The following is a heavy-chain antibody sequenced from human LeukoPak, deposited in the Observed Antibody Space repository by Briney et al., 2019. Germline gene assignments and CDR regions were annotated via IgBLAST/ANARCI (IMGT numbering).Heavy chain of an antibody. CDR1: GYTFTSYY. D-gene: IGHD3-3*01. CDR3: ARDGAGVFRYDFWSGYWPDY. CDR2: INPSGGST. Sequence: ASVKVSCKASGYTFTSYYMHWVRQAPGQGLEWMGIINPSGGSTSYAQKFQGRVTMTRGMSTSTVYMELSSLRSEDTAVYYCARDGAGVFRYDFWSGYWPDYWGQGTLVTVSS. J-gene: IGHJ4*02. V-gene: IGHV1-46*01.